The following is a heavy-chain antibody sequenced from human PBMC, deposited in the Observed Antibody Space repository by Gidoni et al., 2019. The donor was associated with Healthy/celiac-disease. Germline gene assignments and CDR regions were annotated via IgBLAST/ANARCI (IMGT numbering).Heavy chain of an antibody. CDR3: ARDPGDFGSLLGAFDI. V-gene: IGHV4-30-2*01. Sequence: QLQLQESGSGLVKPSQTLSLTCAVSGGSISSGGYSWSWIRQPPGKGLEWIGYIYHSGSTYYNPSLKSRVTISVDRSKNQFSLKLSSVTAADTAVYYCARDPGDFGSLLGAFDIWGQGTMVTVSS. J-gene: IGHJ3*02. D-gene: IGHD3-3*01. CDR2: IYHSGST. CDR1: GGSISSGGYS.